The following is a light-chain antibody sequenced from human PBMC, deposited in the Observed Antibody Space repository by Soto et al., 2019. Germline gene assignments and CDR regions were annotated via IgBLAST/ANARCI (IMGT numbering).Light chain of an antibody. J-gene: IGKJ1*01. CDR2: GAS. Sequence: EIVMTQSPATLSVSPGERATLSRRASQSVSSNLAWYQQKPGQAPRLLIYGASTRATGIPARFSGSGSGTDFALTISRLEPEDFAVYYCQQYGSSPGTFGQGTKVDIK. CDR3: QQYGSSPGT. V-gene: IGKV3-15*01. CDR1: QSVSSN.